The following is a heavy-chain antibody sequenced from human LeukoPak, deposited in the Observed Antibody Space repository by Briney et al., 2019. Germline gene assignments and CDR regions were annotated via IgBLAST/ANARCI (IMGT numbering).Heavy chain of an antibody. J-gene: IGHJ6*02. D-gene: IGHD4-11*01. CDR1: GGSISSGDFY. CDR2: IYHSGIT. V-gene: IGHV4-30-4*01. CDR3: ARDRSTVDYYGLDV. Sequence: SQTLSLTCTVSGGSISSGDFYWSWIRQPPEKGLEYIGYIYHSGITFYNPSLRSRVTVSIDTSKNQLSLKLSSVTAADTAVYYCARDRSTVDYYGLDVWGQGTTVIVSS.